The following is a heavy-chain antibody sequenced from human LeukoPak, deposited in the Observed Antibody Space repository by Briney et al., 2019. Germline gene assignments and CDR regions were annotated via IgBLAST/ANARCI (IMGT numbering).Heavy chain of an antibody. CDR3: ARRDSGGLIDY. V-gene: IGHV4-4*09. CDR2: ISSSGIT. D-gene: IGHD3-22*01. J-gene: IGHJ4*02. CDR1: GGSISSYY. Sequence: SETLSLTCTVSGGSISSYYWSWIRQPPGKRLEWIGYISSSGITNYNPSLKSRVTISPDTSKNQFSLKLSSGTAADTAVYYCARRDSGGLIDYWGQGALVTVSS.